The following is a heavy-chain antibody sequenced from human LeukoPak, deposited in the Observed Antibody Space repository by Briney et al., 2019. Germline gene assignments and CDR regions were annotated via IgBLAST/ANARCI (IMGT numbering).Heavy chain of an antibody. V-gene: IGHV3-66*01. Sequence: GGSLRLSCAASGFTVSSNYMSWVRQAPGKGLEWVSVIYSGGSTYCADSVKGRFTTSRDNSKNTLYLQMNSLRAEDTAVYYCARTAVGYSYGFGVLYFDYWGQGTLVTVSS. D-gene: IGHD5-18*01. CDR1: GFTVSSNY. CDR3: ARTAVGYSYGFGVLYFDY. J-gene: IGHJ4*02. CDR2: IYSGGST.